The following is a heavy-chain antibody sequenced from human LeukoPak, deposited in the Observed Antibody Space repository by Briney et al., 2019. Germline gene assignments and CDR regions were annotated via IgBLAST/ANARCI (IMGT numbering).Heavy chain of an antibody. CDR1: GFTLSSYW. Sequence: PGGSLRLSCAASGFTLSSYWMHWVRQAPGKGLVWVSRIKSDGRTNYADSVKGRFTISRDHAKNTVSLQMNSLRAEDTGVYYCARAPSEIGGYYPEYFRHWGQGTLVIVSS. CDR3: ARAPSEIGGYYPEYFRH. J-gene: IGHJ1*01. V-gene: IGHV3-74*01. D-gene: IGHD3-22*01. CDR2: IKSDGRT.